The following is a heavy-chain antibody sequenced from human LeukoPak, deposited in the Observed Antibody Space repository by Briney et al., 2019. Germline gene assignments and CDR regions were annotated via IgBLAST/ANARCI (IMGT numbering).Heavy chain of an antibody. Sequence: SETLSLTCTVSGSSISSGGYYWSWIRQHPGKGLEWIGYIYYSGSTYYNPSLKSRVTISVDTSKNQFSLKLSSVTAADTAVYYCARGRGDNFDYWGQGTLVTVSS. D-gene: IGHD2-21*01. CDR3: ARGRGDNFDY. J-gene: IGHJ4*02. CDR2: IYYSGST. CDR1: GSSISSGGYY. V-gene: IGHV4-31*03.